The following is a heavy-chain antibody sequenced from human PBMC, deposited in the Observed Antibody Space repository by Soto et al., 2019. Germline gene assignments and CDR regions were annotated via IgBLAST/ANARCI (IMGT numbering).Heavy chain of an antibody. D-gene: IGHD6-6*01. CDR1: GFTLSTYR. CDR3: AREKEDEGSSSLRVYYGMDA. J-gene: IGHJ6*02. CDR2: ISSSSYYI. Sequence: PGGSRRLSCAASGFTLSTYRMTWVRQAPGKGLEWVSSISSSSYYIHYADSVKGRFTISRDSAKNSVYLQLNSLRAEDTAVYYCAREKEDEGSSSLRVYYGMDAWGQGTTVTVSS. V-gene: IGHV3-21*01.